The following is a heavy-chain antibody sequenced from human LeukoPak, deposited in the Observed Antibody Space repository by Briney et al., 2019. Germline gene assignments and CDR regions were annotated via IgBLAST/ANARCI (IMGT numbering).Heavy chain of an antibody. J-gene: IGHJ4*02. CDR2: INHSGST. V-gene: IGHV4-34*01. CDR3: ARGPPSFYCSGGSCYSGRGYFDY. Sequence: PSETLSLTCAVYGGSFNGYYWSWIRQPPGKGLEWIGEINHSGSTNYNPSLKSRVTISVDTSKNQFSLKLSSVTAADTAVYYCARGPPSFYCSGGSCYSGRGYFDYWGQGTLVTVSS. CDR1: GGSFNGYY. D-gene: IGHD2-15*01.